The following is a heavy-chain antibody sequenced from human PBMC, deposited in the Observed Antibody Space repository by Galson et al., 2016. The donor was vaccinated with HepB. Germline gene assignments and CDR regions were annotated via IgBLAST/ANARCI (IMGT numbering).Heavy chain of an antibody. J-gene: IGHJ6*02. CDR1: GDSVSSNSAA. CDR3: AREATGGRFWYPRDYHGMDV. D-gene: IGHD3-3*01. CDR2: AYYRSSWYY. Sequence: CAISGDSVSSNSAAWTWIRQSPSGGLEWLGRAYYRSSWYYDYGMSVTSRITINPDTSKNQFSLQLNSVTAADTAVYYCAREATGGRFWYPRDYHGMDVWGQGTTVTVSS. V-gene: IGHV6-1*01.